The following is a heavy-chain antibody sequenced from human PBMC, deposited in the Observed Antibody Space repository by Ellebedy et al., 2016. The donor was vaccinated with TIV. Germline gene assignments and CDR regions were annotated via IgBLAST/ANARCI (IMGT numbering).Heavy chain of an antibody. CDR1: GFTFSSYA. CDR2: ISGSGGST. V-gene: IGHV3-23*01. D-gene: IGHD3-10*01. J-gene: IGHJ4*02. CDR3: ANLLGSGSYLTPYFDY. Sequence: GESLKISXAASGFTFSSYAMSWVRQAPGKGLEWVSAISGSGGSTYYADSVKGRFTISRDNSKNTLYLQMNSLRAEDTAVYYCANLLGSGSYLTPYFDYWGQGTLVTVSS.